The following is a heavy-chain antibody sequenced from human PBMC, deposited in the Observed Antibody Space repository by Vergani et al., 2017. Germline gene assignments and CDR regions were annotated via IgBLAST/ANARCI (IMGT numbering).Heavy chain of an antibody. Sequence: EVQLVESGGGLVQPGRSLRLSCAASGFTFDDYAMHWVRQAPGKGLEWVSGISWNSGSIGYADSVKGRFTISRDNAKNSLYLQMNSLRAEDTALYYCARGGLYYYYCMDVWGQGTTVTVSS. CDR1: GFTFDDYA. J-gene: IGHJ6*02. V-gene: IGHV3-9*01. CDR2: ISWNSGSI. CDR3: ARGGLYYYYCMDV.